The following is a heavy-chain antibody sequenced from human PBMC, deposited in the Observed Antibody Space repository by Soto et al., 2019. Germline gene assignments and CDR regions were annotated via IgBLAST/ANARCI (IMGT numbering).Heavy chain of an antibody. CDR1: GYSFTSYW. V-gene: IGHV5-51*01. Sequence: GESLKISCKGSGYSFTSYWIGWVRQMPGKGLEWMGIIYPGDSDTRYSPSFQGQVTISADKSISTAYLQWSSLKASDTAMYYCARRPYDGYSSGFDFGAFDSWGQGTMVPVS. CDR3: ARRPYDGYSSGFDFGAFDS. D-gene: IGHD3-22*01. J-gene: IGHJ3*02. CDR2: IYPGDSDT.